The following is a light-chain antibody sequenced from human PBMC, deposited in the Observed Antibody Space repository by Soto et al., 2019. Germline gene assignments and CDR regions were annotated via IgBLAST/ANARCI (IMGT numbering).Light chain of an antibody. CDR2: EVS. CDR1: SSDVGAYDY. Sequence: QSVLTQPASVSGSPGQSIAISCTGTSSDVGAYDYVSWYQQHPDRAPRLVIYEVSNRPSGVSNRFSGSKSFNTATLTISGLQAEDEADYYCASQTTTNSLVFGTGTKVTVL. V-gene: IGLV2-14*03. J-gene: IGLJ1*01. CDR3: ASQTTTNSLV.